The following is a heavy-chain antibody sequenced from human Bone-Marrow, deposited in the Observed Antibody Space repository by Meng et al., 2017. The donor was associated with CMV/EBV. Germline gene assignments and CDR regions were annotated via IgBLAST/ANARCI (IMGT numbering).Heavy chain of an antibody. D-gene: IGHD3-22*01. V-gene: IGHV4-34*01. Sequence: VQTQEWGAGLLNPSETLSLTRSVYGESFSPYYWTWIRQPPGKGLEWIGEINHSGSTNYNPSLKSRVTISVDTSKNQFSLKLTSVTAADSALYYCARGKYSGGYYPLDYWGQGPLVTVSS. J-gene: IGHJ4*02. CDR2: INHSGST. CDR3: ARGKYSGGYYPLDY. CDR1: GESFSPYY.